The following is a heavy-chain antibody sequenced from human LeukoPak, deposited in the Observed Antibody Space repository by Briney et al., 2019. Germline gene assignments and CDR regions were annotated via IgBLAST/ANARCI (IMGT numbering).Heavy chain of an antibody. D-gene: IGHD5-18*01. J-gene: IGHJ4*02. CDR3: VNDLWGVDTAIPFDY. CDR2: ISSNGGST. CDR1: GFTFSSYA. Sequence: PGGSLTLSCSASGFTFSSYAMHWVRQAPGKGLEYVLAISSNGGSTYYADSVKGRFTISRDNSKNTLYLQMSSLRAEDTAVYYCVNDLWGVDTAIPFDYWGQGTLVTVSS. V-gene: IGHV3-64D*09.